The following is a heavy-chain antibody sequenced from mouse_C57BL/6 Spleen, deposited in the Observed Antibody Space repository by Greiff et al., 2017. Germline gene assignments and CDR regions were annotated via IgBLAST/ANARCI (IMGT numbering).Heavy chain of an antibody. Sequence: EVQLVESGGGLVKPGGSLKLSCAASGFTFSDYGMHWVRQAPEKGLEWVAYISSGSSTIYYADTVKGRFTISRDNATNALFLQMTSLRSEDTAMYDCARPYGTSSFYYAMDYWGQGTSVTVSS. CDR3: ARPYGTSSFYYAMDY. D-gene: IGHD2-1*01. CDR1: GFTFSDYG. CDR2: ISSGSSTI. V-gene: IGHV5-17*01. J-gene: IGHJ4*01.